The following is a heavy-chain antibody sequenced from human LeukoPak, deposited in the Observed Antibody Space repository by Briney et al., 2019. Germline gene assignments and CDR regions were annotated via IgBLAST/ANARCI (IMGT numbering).Heavy chain of an antibody. V-gene: IGHV1-69*04. CDR3: ARAGGYSNSWYHPFDY. J-gene: IGHJ4*02. D-gene: IGHD6-13*01. CDR2: IIPILGIA. CDR1: GGTFSSYA. Sequence: SVKVSCKASGGTFSSYAISWVRQAPGQGLEWMGRIIPILGIANYAQKFQGRVTMTRDTSTSTVYMELSSLRSEDTAVYYYARAGGYSNSWYHPFDYWGQGTLVTVSS.